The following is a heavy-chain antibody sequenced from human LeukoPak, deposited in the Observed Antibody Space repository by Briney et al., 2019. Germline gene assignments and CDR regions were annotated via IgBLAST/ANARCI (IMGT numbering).Heavy chain of an antibody. Sequence: GGSLRLSCAASGFTFSSYSMNWVREAPGKGLEWVSSISSSSSYIYYADSVKGRFTISRDNAKNSLYLQMNSLRAEDTAVYYCARQYCTNGVCYLDYWGQGTLVTVSS. CDR2: ISSSSSYI. CDR1: GFTFSSYS. D-gene: IGHD2-8*01. CDR3: ARQYCTNGVCYLDY. V-gene: IGHV3-21*01. J-gene: IGHJ4*02.